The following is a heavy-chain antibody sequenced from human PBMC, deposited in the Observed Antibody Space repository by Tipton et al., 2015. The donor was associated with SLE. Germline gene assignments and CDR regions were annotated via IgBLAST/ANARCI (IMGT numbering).Heavy chain of an antibody. V-gene: IGHV4-59*08. Sequence: TLSLTCSVSGDSMNNAYWSWIRQPPGRGLEWIGFIYYSGSSGTTNYNPSLEGRLTISIDTSKNQFSLNLSSVTAADTAVYYCARGLLTWRGAIVGVDVWGQGTTVNVSS. J-gene: IGHJ6*02. D-gene: IGHD2-21*01. CDR1: GDSMNNAY. CDR3: ARGLLTWRGAIVGVDV. CDR2: IYYSGSSGTT.